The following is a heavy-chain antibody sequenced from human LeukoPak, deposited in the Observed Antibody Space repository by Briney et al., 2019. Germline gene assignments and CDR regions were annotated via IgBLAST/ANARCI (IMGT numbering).Heavy chain of an antibody. D-gene: IGHD3-22*01. CDR3: TKGFSRGYSWTFDY. V-gene: IGHV3-30*02. CDR1: GFTFSSYG. Sequence: GGSLRLSCAASGFTFSSYGMHWVRQAPGKGLEWVAYIQYDGSNEQYADSVKGRFSISRDSSKNILYLQVNSLRAEDTAVYYCTKGFSRGYSWTFDYWGQGTLVTVSS. CDR2: IQYDGSNE. J-gene: IGHJ4*02.